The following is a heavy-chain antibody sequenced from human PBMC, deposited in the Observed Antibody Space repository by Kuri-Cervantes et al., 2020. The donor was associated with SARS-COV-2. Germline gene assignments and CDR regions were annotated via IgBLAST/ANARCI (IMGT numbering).Heavy chain of an antibody. J-gene: IGHJ4*02. CDR3: ARLIAPGESSGSGWNDY. Sequence: GGSLRLSCAASGLPFNFNSYSMNWVRQAPGKGLEWVSSISRSGYIFYADSVKGRFTISRDNAKNSLYLQMNSLRAEDTAVYYCARLIAPGESSGSGWNDYWGQGTLVIVSS. D-gene: IGHD6-19*01. CDR2: ISRSGYI. CDR1: GLPFNFNSYS. V-gene: IGHV3-21*01.